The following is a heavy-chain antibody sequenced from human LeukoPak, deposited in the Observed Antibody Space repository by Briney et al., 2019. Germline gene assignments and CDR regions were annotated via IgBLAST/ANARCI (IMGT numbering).Heavy chain of an antibody. Sequence: SETLSPTCTVSGGSISSYYWSWIRQPPGKGLEWIGYIYYSGSTNYNPSLKSRVTISVDTSKNQFSLKLSSVTAADTAVYYCARAQTGGTTFDYWGQGTLVTVSS. CDR2: IYYSGST. V-gene: IGHV4-59*01. CDR1: GGSISSYY. D-gene: IGHD7-27*01. CDR3: ARAQTGGTTFDY. J-gene: IGHJ4*02.